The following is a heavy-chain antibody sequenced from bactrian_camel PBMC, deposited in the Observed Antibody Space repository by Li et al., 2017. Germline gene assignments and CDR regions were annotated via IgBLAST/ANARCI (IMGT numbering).Heavy chain of an antibody. CDR3: AKHVGWYGLWKWEYDY. CDR1: GFTFSVYA. J-gene: IGHJ4*01. CDR2: INSRGDNT. D-gene: IGHD5*01. V-gene: IGHV3S31*01. Sequence: VQLVESGGGLVQPGGSLRLSCAASGFTFSVYAMSWVRQAPGKGLEWVSGINSRGDNTYYADSVRGRFTISRDNAKNTLNLQLNSLKTEDTAIYCCAKHVGWYGLWKWEYDYWGQGTQVTVS.